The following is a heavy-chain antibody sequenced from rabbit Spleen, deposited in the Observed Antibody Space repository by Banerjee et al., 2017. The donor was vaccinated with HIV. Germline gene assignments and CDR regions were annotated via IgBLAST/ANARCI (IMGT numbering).Heavy chain of an antibody. CDR2: IDSGSSGFT. Sequence: QEQLVESGGGLVQPGGSLKLSCTASGFSFSMSSYMCWVRQAPGKGLEWIACIDSGSSGFTYFATWAIGRFTCSKTSSTTVTLQMTRLTAADTATYFCARDTSSSFSSYGMDLWGQGTLVTVS. D-gene: IGHD1-1*01. CDR1: GFSFSMSSY. J-gene: IGHJ6*01. CDR3: ARDTSSSFSSYGMDL. V-gene: IGHV1S45*01.